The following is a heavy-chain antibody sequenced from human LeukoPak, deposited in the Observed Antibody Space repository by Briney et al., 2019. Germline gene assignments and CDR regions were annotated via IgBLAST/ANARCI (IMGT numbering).Heavy chain of an antibody. V-gene: IGHV1-24*01. CDR3: ATDRGAVAGTPPSFDY. CDR2: FDPEDGET. CDR1: GYTLTELS. Sequence: GASVKVSCKVSGYTLTELSMHWVRQAPGKGLEWMGGFDPEDGETIYAQKFQGRVTMTEDTSTDTAYMELSSLRSEDTAVYYCATDRGAVAGTPPSFDYWAREPWSPSPQ. J-gene: IGHJ4*02. D-gene: IGHD6-19*01.